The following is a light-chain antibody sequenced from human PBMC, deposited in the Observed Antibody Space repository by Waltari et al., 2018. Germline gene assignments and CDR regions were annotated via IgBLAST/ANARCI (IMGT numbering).Light chain of an antibody. V-gene: IGKV3D-15*01. Sequence: EIVMTQSPAVLSVSPGQRATLSCRASETVTSHLAWYQQNPGQAPRLLIYDVSTRAAGIPARLSGSGSETEFTLTVTSLQSEDCAVYYCQQYYEWQTFGPGTKVEIK. J-gene: IGKJ1*01. CDR3: QQYYEWQT. CDR2: DVS. CDR1: ETVTSH.